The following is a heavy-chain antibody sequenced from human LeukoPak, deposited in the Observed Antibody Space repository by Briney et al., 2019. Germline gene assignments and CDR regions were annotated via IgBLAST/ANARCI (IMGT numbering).Heavy chain of an antibody. CDR2: IYYTGST. V-gene: IGHV4-59*08. J-gene: IGHJ4*02. Sequence: SETLSLTCAVSIDSTNGNYWSWVRQSPGKGLEWIGYIYYTGSTNYNPSLKSRVTISLDTSKNQFSLKLSSVTAADTAVYYCARRGVSEVYFDYWGQGTLVTVSS. CDR1: IDSTNGNY. CDR3: ARRGVSEVYFDY. D-gene: IGHD3-16*01.